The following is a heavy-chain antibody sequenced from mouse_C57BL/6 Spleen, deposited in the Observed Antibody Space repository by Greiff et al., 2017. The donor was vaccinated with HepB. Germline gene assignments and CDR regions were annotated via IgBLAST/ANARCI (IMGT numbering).Heavy chain of an antibody. CDR1: GYAFSSSW. V-gene: IGHV1-82*01. Sequence: VQLQQSGPELVKPGASVKISCKASGYAFSSSWMNWVKQRPGKGLEWIGRIYPGDGDTNYNGKFKGKATLTADKSSSTAYMQLSSLTSEDSAVYFCARKVTTSRAMDYWGQGTSVTVSS. D-gene: IGHD2-2*01. J-gene: IGHJ4*01. CDR3: ARKVTTSRAMDY. CDR2: IYPGDGDT.